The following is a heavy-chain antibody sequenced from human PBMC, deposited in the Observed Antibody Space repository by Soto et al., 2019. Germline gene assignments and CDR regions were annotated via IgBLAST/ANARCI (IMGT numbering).Heavy chain of an antibody. J-gene: IGHJ6*04. CDR2: VYENGRT. V-gene: IGHV4-59*02. CDR3: ARDRSRNLDV. Sequence: SETLSLTCTVSGGSVRGDYWSWIRQTPGKGLEWIGYVYENGRTSYNPSLQSRVTMSEDTSKNQFSLTLSSVTTADTAVYYCARDRSRNLDVWGRGTTVTVSS. CDR1: GGSVRGDY.